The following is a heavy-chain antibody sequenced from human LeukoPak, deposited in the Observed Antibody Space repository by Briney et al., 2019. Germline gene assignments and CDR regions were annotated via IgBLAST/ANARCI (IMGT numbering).Heavy chain of an antibody. V-gene: IGHV4-39*07. J-gene: IGHJ4*02. CDR2: IYYSGST. D-gene: IGHD3-3*01. CDR3: ARVGPEEWLPFDY. Sequence: SETLSLTCTVSGGSISSSSYYWGWIRQPPGKGLEWIGSIYYSGSTYYNPSLKSRVTISVDTSKNQFSLKLSSVTAADTAVYYCARVGPEEWLPFDYWGQGTLVTVSS. CDR1: GGSISSSSYY.